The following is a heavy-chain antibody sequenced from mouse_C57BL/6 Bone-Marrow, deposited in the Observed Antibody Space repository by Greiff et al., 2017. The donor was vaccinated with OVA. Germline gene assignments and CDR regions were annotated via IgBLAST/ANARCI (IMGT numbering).Heavy chain of an antibody. CDR1: GYTFTDYE. J-gene: IGHJ2*01. D-gene: IGHD1-1*01. V-gene: IGHV1-15*01. CDR3: RDYYGSSLDY. Sequence: QVQLQQSGAELVRPGASVTLSCKASGYTFTDYEMHWVKQTPVHGLEWIGAIDPETGGTAYNQKFKGKAILTADKSSSTAYMELRSLTSEDSAVYYCRDYYGSSLDYWGQGTTLTVSS. CDR2: IDPETGGT.